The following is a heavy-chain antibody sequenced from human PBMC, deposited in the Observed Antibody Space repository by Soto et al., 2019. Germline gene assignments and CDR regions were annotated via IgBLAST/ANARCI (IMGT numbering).Heavy chain of an antibody. D-gene: IGHD3-10*01. CDR1: GFTLSDYY. J-gene: IGHJ4*02. CDR3: ARGGTEHITHYFIDY. Sequence: EVQLVESGGGLVQPGGSLRVSCVVSGFTLSDYYMDWVRQAPGKGLEWIGRIRSKAKSYRTEYAASVQGRFTITGQDSRSTLVLQMNSLETDDTAVYYCARGGTEHITHYFIDYWGQGTLVTVSS. CDR2: IRSKAKSYRT. V-gene: IGHV3-72*01.